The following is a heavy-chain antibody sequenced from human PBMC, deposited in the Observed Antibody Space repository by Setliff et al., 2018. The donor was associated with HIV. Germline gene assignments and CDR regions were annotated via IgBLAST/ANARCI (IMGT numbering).Heavy chain of an antibody. Sequence: PGGSLRLSCAASGFTFSNYGMQWVRQAPGKGLEWVAIISYHERDSFYADSVKGRFTISRDNSKTMVFLRMNSLRPEDSAMYYCVRGETYAHWPKGDYWGQGTLVTVSS. V-gene: IGHV3-30*03. J-gene: IGHJ4*02. CDR3: VRGETYAHWPKGDY. CDR1: GFTFSNYG. D-gene: IGHD3-16*01. CDR2: ISYHERDS.